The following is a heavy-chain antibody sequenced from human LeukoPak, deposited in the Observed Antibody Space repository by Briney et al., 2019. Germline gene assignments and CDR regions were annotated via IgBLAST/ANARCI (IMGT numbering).Heavy chain of an antibody. CDR2: IYSGST. D-gene: IGHD3-3*01. CDR1: GGSISSSSYY. CDR3: ARERSGSEIFARSFDI. J-gene: IGHJ3*02. V-gene: IGHV4-39*07. Sequence: SETLSLTCTVSGGSISSSSYYWGWIRQPPGKGLEWIGSIYSGSTYYNPSLKSRVTISVDTSKNQFSLKLSSVTAADTAVYYCARERSGSEIFARSFDIWGQGTMVTVSS.